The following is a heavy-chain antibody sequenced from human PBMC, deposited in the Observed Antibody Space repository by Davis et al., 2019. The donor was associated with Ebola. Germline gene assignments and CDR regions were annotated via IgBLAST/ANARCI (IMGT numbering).Heavy chain of an antibody. D-gene: IGHD6-13*01. V-gene: IGHV3-9*01. CDR2: ISWNSGSI. CDR3: AKWGAAAGTGLDFDY. J-gene: IGHJ4*02. CDR1: GFTFDDYA. Sequence: PGGSLRLSCAASGFTFDDYAMHWVRQAPGKGLEWVSGISWNSGSIGYADSVKGRFTISRDNAMNSLYLQMNSLRAEDTALYYCAKWGAAAGTGLDFDYWGQGTLVTVSS.